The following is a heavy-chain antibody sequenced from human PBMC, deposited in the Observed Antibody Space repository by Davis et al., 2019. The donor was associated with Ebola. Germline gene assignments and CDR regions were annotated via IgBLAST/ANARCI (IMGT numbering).Heavy chain of an antibody. CDR3: AKDQWGIAASVGNY. D-gene: IGHD6-13*01. CDR2: ISWNSGSI. Sequence: PGGSLRLSCAASGFTFDDYAMHWVRQAPGKGLEWVSGISWNSGSIGYADSVKGRFTISRDNAKNSLYLQMNSLRAEDTAVYYCAKDQWGIAASVGNYWGQGTLVTVSS. V-gene: IGHV3-9*01. CDR1: GFTFDDYA. J-gene: IGHJ4*02.